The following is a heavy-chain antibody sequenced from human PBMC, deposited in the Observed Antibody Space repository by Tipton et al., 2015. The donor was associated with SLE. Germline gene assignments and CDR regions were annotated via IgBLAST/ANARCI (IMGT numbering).Heavy chain of an antibody. Sequence: SLRLSCVASGFSSGFSFSDFWMSWVRQAPGKGLEWVANIKQDGSEKLYVDSVKGRFTVSRDNAKSSLYLQMNSLKTEDTAVYYCARDNWGLDSWGQGTLVTVSS. CDR1: GFSSGFSFSDFW. V-gene: IGHV3-7*03. D-gene: IGHD7-27*01. CDR3: ARDNWGLDS. CDR2: IKQDGSEK. J-gene: IGHJ4*02.